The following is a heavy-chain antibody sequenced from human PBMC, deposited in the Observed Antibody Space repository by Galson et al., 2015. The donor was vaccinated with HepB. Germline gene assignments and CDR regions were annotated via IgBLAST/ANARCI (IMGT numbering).Heavy chain of an antibody. D-gene: IGHD3-10*01. CDR1: GYTFTSYG. Sequence: SVKVSCKASGYTFTSYGISWVRQAPGQGLEWMGWISAYNGNTNYAQELQGRVTMTTDTSTSTAYMELRSLRSDDTAVYYCARDPNYYGSGSSPAFGYWGQGTLVTVSS. J-gene: IGHJ4*02. CDR3: ARDPNYYGSGSSPAFGY. V-gene: IGHV1-18*04. CDR2: ISAYNGNT.